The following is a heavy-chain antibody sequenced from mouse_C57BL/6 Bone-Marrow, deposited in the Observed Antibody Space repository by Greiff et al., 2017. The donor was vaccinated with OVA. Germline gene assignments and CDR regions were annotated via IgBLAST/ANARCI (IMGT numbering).Heavy chain of an antibody. D-gene: IGHD1-1*01. J-gene: IGHJ4*01. CDR3: ARSPGGLLRYPYYYAMDY. Sequence: VQLQQSGPELVKPGASVKISCKASGYSFTGYYMNWVKQSPEKSLEWIGEINPSTGGTTYNQKFKAKATLTVDKSSSTAYLQLKSLTSEDSAVYYCARSPGGLLRYPYYYAMDYWGQGTSVTVSS. CDR1: GYSFTGYY. V-gene: IGHV1-42*01. CDR2: INPSTGGT.